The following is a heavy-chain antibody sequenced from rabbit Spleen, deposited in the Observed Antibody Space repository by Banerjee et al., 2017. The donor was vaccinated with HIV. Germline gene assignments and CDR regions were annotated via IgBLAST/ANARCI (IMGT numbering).Heavy chain of an antibody. CDR2: IDVAASANT. CDR1: GLDFSSRYW. CDR3: GRDPAGREDFNL. V-gene: IGHV1S40*01. J-gene: IGHJ4*01. D-gene: IGHD4-2*01. Sequence: QSLEESGGDLVKPGASLTLTCTASGLDFSSRYWICWVRQAPGKGLEWIACIDVAASANTYYANWAKGRFTISKTSSTTVTLQMTSLTVADTATYFCGRDPAGREDFNLWGPGTLVTVS.